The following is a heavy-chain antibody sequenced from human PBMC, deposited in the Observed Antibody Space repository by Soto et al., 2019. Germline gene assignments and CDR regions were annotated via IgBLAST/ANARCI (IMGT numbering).Heavy chain of an antibody. CDR3: ARDSYYDFWSGYYYYYYGMDV. J-gene: IGHJ6*02. D-gene: IGHD3-3*01. Sequence: GALRLSCAAPGFTFSSYGMHWVRQAPGKGLEWVAVISYDGSNKYYADSVKGRFTISRDNSKNTLYLQMNSLRAEDTAVYYCARDSYYDFWSGYYYYYYGMDVWGQGTTVTVSS. CDR1: GFTFSSYG. V-gene: IGHV3-30*19. CDR2: ISYDGSNK.